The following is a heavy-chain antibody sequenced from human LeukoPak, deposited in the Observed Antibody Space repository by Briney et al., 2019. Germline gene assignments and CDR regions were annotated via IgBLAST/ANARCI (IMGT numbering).Heavy chain of an antibody. V-gene: IGHV4-59*01. Sequence: SETLSLTCTVSGGSISSYYWSWIRQPPGKGLEWIGFIYYSGSTNYNPSLKSRVTISVDTSKNQFSLKLNSVTAADTAVYYCARTRAYGGRPDYWGQGTLVTVSS. D-gene: IGHD4-23*01. CDR3: ARTRAYGGRPDY. CDR1: GGSISSYY. CDR2: IYYSGST. J-gene: IGHJ4*02.